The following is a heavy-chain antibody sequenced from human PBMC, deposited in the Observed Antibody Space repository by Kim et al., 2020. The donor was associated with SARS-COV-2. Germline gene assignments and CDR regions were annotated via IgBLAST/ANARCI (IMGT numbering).Heavy chain of an antibody. J-gene: IGHJ4*02. CDR1: GGSISSSSYY. D-gene: IGHD3-16*02. Sequence: SETLSLTCTVSGGSISSSSYYWGWIRQPPGKGLEWIGSIYYSGSTYYNPSLKSRVTISVDTSKNQFSLKLSSVTAADTAVYYCARDLFFVRQGSREAVWGSYRHPSIPFYYFDYWGQGTLVTVSS. CDR3: ARDLFFVRQGSREAVWGSYRHPSIPFYYFDY. V-gene: IGHV4-39*07. CDR2: IYYSGST.